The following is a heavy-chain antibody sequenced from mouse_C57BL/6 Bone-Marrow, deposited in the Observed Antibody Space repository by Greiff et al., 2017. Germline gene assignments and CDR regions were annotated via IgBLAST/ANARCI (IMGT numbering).Heavy chain of an antibody. CDR3: ARPEFDYYGSSLSWFAD. Sequence: VQLQQSVAELVRPGASVKLSCTASGFNIKNTYMHWVKQRPEQGLEWIGRIDPANGNTKYAPKFQGKATITADTSSNTAYLQLSSLTSEDTAIYYCARPEFDYYGSSLSWFADWGQGTLVTVAA. V-gene: IGHV14-3*01. CDR2: IDPANGNT. D-gene: IGHD1-1*01. J-gene: IGHJ3*01. CDR1: GFNIKNTY.